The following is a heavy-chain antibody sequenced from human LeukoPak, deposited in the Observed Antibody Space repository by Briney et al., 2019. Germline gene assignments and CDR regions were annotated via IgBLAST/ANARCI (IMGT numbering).Heavy chain of an antibody. V-gene: IGHV3-21*01. D-gene: IGHD1-26*01. CDR1: GFTFSSYS. CDR2: ISSSSYI. J-gene: IGHJ4*02. Sequence: GGSLRLSCAASGFTFSSYSMNWVRQAPGKGLEWVSSISSSSYIYYADSVKGRFTISRDNAKNSLYLQMNSLRAEDTAVYYCARDSGELGTFDYWGQGTLVTVSS. CDR3: ARDSGELGTFDY.